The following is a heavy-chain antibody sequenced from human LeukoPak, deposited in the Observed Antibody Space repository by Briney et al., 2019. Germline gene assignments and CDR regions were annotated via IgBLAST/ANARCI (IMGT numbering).Heavy chain of an antibody. CDR1: GFTFKDYG. D-gene: IGHD1-26*01. J-gene: IGHJ6*02. CDR2: INWNGGGT. V-gene: IGHV3-9*01. CDR3: AKHMRATDTYSFFGLDV. Sequence: GRSLRLPCAATGFTFKDYGMHWVRQPPGKGLEWVSSINWNGGGTDYADSVKGRFTISRDNAKNSLYLQLSSLRPEDTALYYCAKHMRATDTYSFFGLDVWGQGTTVTVSS.